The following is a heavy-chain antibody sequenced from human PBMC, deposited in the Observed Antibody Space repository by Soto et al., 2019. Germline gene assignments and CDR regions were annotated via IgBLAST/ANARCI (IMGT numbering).Heavy chain of an antibody. Sequence: SVKVSCKASGFTFTSSAVQWVRQARGQRLEWIGWIVVGSGNTNYAQKFQEGVTITRDMSTSTAYMELSSLRSEDTAVYYCAADLGDTAMVHDYWGQGTLVTVSS. D-gene: IGHD5-18*01. CDR3: AADLGDTAMVHDY. CDR1: GFTFTSSA. J-gene: IGHJ4*02. CDR2: IVVGSGNT. V-gene: IGHV1-58*01.